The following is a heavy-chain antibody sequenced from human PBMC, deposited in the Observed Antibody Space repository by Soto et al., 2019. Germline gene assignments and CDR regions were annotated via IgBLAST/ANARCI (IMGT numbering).Heavy chain of an antibody. CDR2: IYPGDSDT. D-gene: IGHD6-13*01. CDR3: ARSAFQQLGVGVIYPYDYPMDV. Sequence: GDSLKISCKGSGYSFTSYWIGWVRQMPGKGLEWMGIIYPGDSDTRYSPSFQGQVTISADKSISTAYLQWSSLKASDTAMYYCARSAFQQLGVGVIYPYDYPMDVWGQGTPVTVSS. V-gene: IGHV5-51*01. CDR1: GYSFTSYW. J-gene: IGHJ6*02.